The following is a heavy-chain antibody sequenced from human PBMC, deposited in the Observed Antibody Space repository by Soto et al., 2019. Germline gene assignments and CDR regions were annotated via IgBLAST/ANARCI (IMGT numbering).Heavy chain of an antibody. Sequence: PGESLKISCQGSGYSFTSSWIGWVRQMPGKGLEWMGLIYPGDSDTRYSPSFQGQVTISVDKSIRTAYLQWSSLKASDTAIYYCARSHGLDVWGQGTTVIVSS. V-gene: IGHV5-51*01. CDR2: IYPGDSDT. CDR3: ARSHGLDV. J-gene: IGHJ6*02. CDR1: GYSFTSSW.